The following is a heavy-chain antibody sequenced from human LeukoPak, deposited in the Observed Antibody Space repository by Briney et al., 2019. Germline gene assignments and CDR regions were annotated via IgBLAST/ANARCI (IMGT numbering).Heavy chain of an antibody. J-gene: IGHJ4*02. CDR1: VFTCSSYE. CDR3: ARDSAWGPYRGY. V-gene: IGHV3-48*03. D-gene: IGHD7-27*01. Sequence: GGSLRLSCAASVFTCSSYEINWVRTPPGKWLEWVSYISISCSNIYYEKSVKRRFTISRDNAKTSLYLQMNRLRAEDTAVYYCARDSAWGPYRGYWGQGTLVTVSS. CDR2: ISISCSNI.